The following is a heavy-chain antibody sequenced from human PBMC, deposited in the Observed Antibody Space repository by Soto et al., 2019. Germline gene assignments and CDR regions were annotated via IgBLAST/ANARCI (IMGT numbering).Heavy chain of an antibody. CDR2: IYYSGYT. Sequence: SERLSITCMVCGGFISSSSHYWGWISQPPGKGLEWIGSIYYSGYTYYNPSLKSRVTISVDTSKNQFSLKLNSVTVADTAIYYCARDRPIRDSGSPSFDPWGQGIQVTVS. V-gene: IGHV4-39*07. J-gene: IGHJ5*02. CDR3: ARDRPIRDSGSPSFDP. D-gene: IGHD3-10*01. CDR1: GGFISSSSHY.